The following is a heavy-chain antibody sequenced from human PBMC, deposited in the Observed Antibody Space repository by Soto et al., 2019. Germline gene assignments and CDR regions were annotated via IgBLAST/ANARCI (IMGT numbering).Heavy chain of an antibody. CDR2: ISAYNGNT. J-gene: IGHJ4*02. D-gene: IGHD4-17*01. CDR1: GYTFTIYG. V-gene: IGHV1-18*01. Sequence: ASVKVSCKASGYTFTIYGISWVRQAPGQGLEWMGWISAYNGNTVYAHNLQGRVTMTTDTSTNTAYMELRSLRSDDTAVYYCGRDVWTTHGTAGDFHYWGQGTLVTVSS. CDR3: GRDVWTTHGTAGDFHY.